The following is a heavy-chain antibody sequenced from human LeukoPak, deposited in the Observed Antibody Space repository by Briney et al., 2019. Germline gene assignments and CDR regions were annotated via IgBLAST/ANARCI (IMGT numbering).Heavy chain of an antibody. Sequence: GGSLRLSCAASGFNFSSYGMHWVRQAPGKGLEWVAFIRYDGDNKYYADSVKGRFTISRDNSKNTLYLQMNSLRAEDTAVYYCAKAQSYYGSGSYYDYWGQGILVTVSS. V-gene: IGHV3-30*02. CDR3: AKAQSYYGSGSYYDY. CDR2: IRYDGDNK. J-gene: IGHJ4*02. CDR1: GFNFSSYG. D-gene: IGHD3-10*01.